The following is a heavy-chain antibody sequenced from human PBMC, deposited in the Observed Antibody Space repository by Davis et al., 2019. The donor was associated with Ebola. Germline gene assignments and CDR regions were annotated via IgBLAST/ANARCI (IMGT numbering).Heavy chain of an antibody. CDR1: GGSISSGTYY. J-gene: IGHJ2*01. Sequence: SETLSLTCSVSGGSISSGTYYWGWVRPPPGKGLEWIGSIYYNGRTYYSSSLEGRVHISLDTSKNQFTLKLRSVTAADTAVYFCALLSGLFSSSSGALYFDLWGRGTLVSVSS. CDR3: ALLSGLFSSSSGALYFDL. V-gene: IGHV4-39*06. CDR2: IYYNGRT. D-gene: IGHD6-6*01.